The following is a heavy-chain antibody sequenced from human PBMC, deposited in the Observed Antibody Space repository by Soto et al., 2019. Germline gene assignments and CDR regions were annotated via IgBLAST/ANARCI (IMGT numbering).Heavy chain of an antibody. CDR1: GFTFSNYA. CDR2: VNNGGGGT. Sequence: EVLLLDSGGGLVQPGGSLRLSCAASGFTFSNYAMTWVRQAPGKGPEWISTVNNGGGGTYYADSVKGRFTISRDNSKNTLYLQVSSLRAEDTAVYYCAKERLGLGMDYWGQGILVTVSS. D-gene: IGHD3-10*01. J-gene: IGHJ4*02. V-gene: IGHV3-23*01. CDR3: AKERLGLGMDY.